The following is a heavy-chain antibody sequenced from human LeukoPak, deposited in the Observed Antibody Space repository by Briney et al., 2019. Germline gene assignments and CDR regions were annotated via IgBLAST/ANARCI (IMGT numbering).Heavy chain of an antibody. V-gene: IGHV3-30*02. CDR3: AKAPRATVTEYFQH. CDR2: IRYDGSNK. D-gene: IGHD1-26*01. CDR1: GFTFSSYG. Sequence: GGSLRLSCAASGFTFSSYGMHWVRQAPGKGLEWVAFIRYDGSNKYYADSVKGRFTISRDNSKNTLYLQMNSLRAEDTAVYYCAKAPRATVTEYFQHWGQGTLVTVSS. J-gene: IGHJ1*01.